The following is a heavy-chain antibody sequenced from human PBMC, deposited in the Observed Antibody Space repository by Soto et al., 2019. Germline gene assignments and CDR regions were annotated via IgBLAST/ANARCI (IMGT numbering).Heavy chain of an antibody. Sequence: QLQLQESGPGLVKPSETLSLTCTVSGGSISSSSYYWGWIRQPPGKGLEWIGSIYYSGSTYYNPSLKSRVTISVDTSKNQFSLKLSSVTAADTAVYYCARHELYGDYVNHFQHWGQGTLVTVSS. J-gene: IGHJ1*01. V-gene: IGHV4-39*01. CDR2: IYYSGST. CDR3: ARHELYGDYVNHFQH. CDR1: GGSISSSSYY. D-gene: IGHD4-17*01.